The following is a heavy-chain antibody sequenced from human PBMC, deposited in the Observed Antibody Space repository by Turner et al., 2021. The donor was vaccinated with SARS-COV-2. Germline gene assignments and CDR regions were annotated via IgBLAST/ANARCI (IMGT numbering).Heavy chain of an antibody. CDR1: GFTFSSYA. CDR3: AKAHGYSYGGVDYYYYYGMDV. Sequence: EVQLLESGGGLVQPGGSLRLSCAASGFTFSSYAMSWVRQAPGKGLEWVSAISCSGGSTYYADSVKGRFTISRDNSKNTLYLQMNSLRAEDTAVYYCAKAHGYSYGGVDYYYYYGMDVWGQGTTVTVSS. CDR2: ISCSGGST. D-gene: IGHD5-18*01. J-gene: IGHJ6*02. V-gene: IGHV3-23*01.